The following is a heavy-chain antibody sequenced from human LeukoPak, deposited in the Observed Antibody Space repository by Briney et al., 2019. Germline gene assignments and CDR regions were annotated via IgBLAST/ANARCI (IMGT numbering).Heavy chain of an antibody. CDR2: IYYSGST. Sequence: SETLSLTCTVSGGSISSYYWSWIRQPPGKGLEWIGYIYYSGSTNYNPSLKSRVTISVDTSKNQFSLKLSSVTAADTAVYYCARGLALIIDYWGQGTLVTVSS. V-gene: IGHV4-59*01. CDR1: GGSISSYY. D-gene: IGHD3-16*02. J-gene: IGHJ4*02. CDR3: ARGLALIIDY.